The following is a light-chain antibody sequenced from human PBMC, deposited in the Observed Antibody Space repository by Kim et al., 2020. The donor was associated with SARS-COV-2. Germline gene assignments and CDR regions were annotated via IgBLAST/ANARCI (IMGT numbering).Light chain of an antibody. J-gene: IGLJ3*02. V-gene: IGLV7-46*01. CDR3: LLSYSGARGV. CDR2: DTS. CDR1: TGAVTSGHY. Sequence: QAVVTQEPSLTVSSGGTVTLTCGSSTGAVTSGHYPYWFQQKPGQAPRTLIYDTSNKHSWTPARFSGSLLGGKAALTLSGAQPEDEAEYYCLLSYSGARGVFGGGIQLTVL.